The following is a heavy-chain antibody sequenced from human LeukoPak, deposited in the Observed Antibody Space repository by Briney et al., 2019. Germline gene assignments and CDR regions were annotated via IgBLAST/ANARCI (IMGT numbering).Heavy chain of an antibody. Sequence: AGGSLRLSCAASGFTFSSYWMSWVRQAPGKGLEWVANIKQDGSEKYYVDSVKGRFTISRDNAKNSLYLQMNSLRAEDTAVYYCVKDQTPYIVATRVAFDIWGQGTMVTVSS. CDR1: GFTFSSYW. D-gene: IGHD5-12*01. J-gene: IGHJ3*02. V-gene: IGHV3-7*03. CDR3: VKDQTPYIVATRVAFDI. CDR2: IKQDGSEK.